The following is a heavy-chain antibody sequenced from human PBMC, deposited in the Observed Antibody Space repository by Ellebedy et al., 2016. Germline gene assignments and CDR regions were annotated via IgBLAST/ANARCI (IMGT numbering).Heavy chain of an antibody. CDR1: GFTFSSYA. CDR2: ISGSGGST. V-gene: IGHV3-23*01. Sequence: GGSLRLSXAASGFTFSSYAMSWVRQAPGKGLEWVSAISGSGGSTYYADSVKGRFTISRDNSKNTLYLQMNSLRAEDTAVYYCAKASYGGNSVLFDYWGQGTLVTVS. J-gene: IGHJ4*02. D-gene: IGHD4-23*01. CDR3: AKASYGGNSVLFDY.